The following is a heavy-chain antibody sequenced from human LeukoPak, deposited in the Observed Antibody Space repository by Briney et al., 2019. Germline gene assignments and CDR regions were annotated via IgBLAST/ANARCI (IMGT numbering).Heavy chain of an antibody. CDR2: INHSGST. Sequence: SETLSLTCAVYGGSFSGYYWSWIRQPPGKGLEWIGEINHSGSTNYNPSLKSRVTISVDTSKNQFSLKLSSVTAADTAVYYCARAPPIYYDFWSGYYHWGQGTLVTVSS. CDR3: ARAPPIYYDFWSGYYH. J-gene: IGHJ1*01. CDR1: GGSFSGYY. D-gene: IGHD3-3*01. V-gene: IGHV4-34*01.